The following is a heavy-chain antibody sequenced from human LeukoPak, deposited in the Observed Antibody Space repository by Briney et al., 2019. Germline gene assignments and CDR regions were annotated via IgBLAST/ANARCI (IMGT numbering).Heavy chain of an antibody. V-gene: IGHV3-23*01. CDR1: GFTFSSYG. J-gene: IGHJ4*02. Sequence: GGSLRLSCAVSGFTFSSYGMSWVRQAPGKGLEGVSGISGSGGSTYYADSVRGRFTISRDNSKNTLYLQMNSLRAEDTAVYYCAKGTGRSSSSLDYWGQGTLVTVSS. CDR2: ISGSGGST. CDR3: AKGTGRSSSSLDY. D-gene: IGHD2-2*01.